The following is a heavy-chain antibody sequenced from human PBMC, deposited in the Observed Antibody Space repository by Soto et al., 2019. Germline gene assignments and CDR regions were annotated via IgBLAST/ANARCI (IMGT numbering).Heavy chain of an antibody. D-gene: IGHD5-12*01. CDR1: GGSISSYY. J-gene: IGHJ6*02. CDR2: IYYSGST. Sequence: ASETLSLTCTVSGGSISSYYWSWIRQPPGKGLEWIGYIYYSGSTNYNPSLKSRVTISVDTSKNQFSLKLSSVTAADTAVYYCARVGGYCGYDWGLYYYYGMDVWGQGTTVTVSS. CDR3: ARVGGYCGYDWGLYYYYGMDV. V-gene: IGHV4-59*01.